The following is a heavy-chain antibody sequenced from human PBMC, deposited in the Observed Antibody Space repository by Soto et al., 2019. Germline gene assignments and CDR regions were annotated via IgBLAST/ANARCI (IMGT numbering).Heavy chain of an antibody. CDR3: ARDLRIAAAGIYYYYYGMDV. CDR1: GFTVSSNY. J-gene: IGHJ6*02. CDR2: IYSGGST. V-gene: IGHV3-53*04. D-gene: IGHD6-13*01. Sequence: GGSLRLSCAASGFTVSSNYMSWVRQAPGKGLEWVSVIYSGGSTYYADSVKGRFTISRHNSKNTLYLQMNSLRAEDTAVYYCARDLRIAAAGIYYYYYGMDVWGQGTTVTVSS.